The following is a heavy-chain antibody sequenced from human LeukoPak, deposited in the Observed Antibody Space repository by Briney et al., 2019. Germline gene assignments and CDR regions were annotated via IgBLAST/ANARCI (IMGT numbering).Heavy chain of an antibody. J-gene: IGHJ4*02. CDR3: ATRMYYDFWSGYYKPSYFDY. CDR2: VITIFGPA. V-gene: IGHV1-69*06. D-gene: IGHD3-3*01. Sequence: ASVKVSCNASGAIFSSYAISWVRQVPGQVLEWMGWVITIFGPAIYAQKIQGRVTITADKSTSTAYMELSSLRSEDTAVYYCATRMYYDFWSGYYKPSYFDYWGQGTLVTVSS. CDR1: GAIFSSYA.